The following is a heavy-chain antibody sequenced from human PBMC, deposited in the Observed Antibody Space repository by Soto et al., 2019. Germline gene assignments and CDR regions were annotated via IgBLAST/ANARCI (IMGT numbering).Heavy chain of an antibody. V-gene: IGHV4-59*01. J-gene: IGHJ5*02. CDR2: IYYSGST. CDR1: GGSISSYY. Sequence: PSETLSLTCTVSGGSISSYYWSWIRRPPGKGLEWIGYIYYSGSTNYNPSLKSRVTISVDTSKNQFSLKLSSVTAADTAVYYCARGRYCSGGSCYVYNWFDPWGQGTLVTVSS. D-gene: IGHD2-15*01. CDR3: ARGRYCSGGSCYVYNWFDP.